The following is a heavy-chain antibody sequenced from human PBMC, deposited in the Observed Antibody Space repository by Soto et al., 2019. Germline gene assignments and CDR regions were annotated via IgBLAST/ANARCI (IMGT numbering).Heavy chain of an antibody. CDR2: IYNGGST. J-gene: IGHJ4*02. D-gene: IGHD1-1*01. CDR3: ARAPVGLEQISSFED. Sequence: SETLSLTCTVSGDSVSSVGFHWAWLRRPPGKGLEWIGYIYNGGSTYYRPSLESRMHMSLDATRMHYSLRLTSVTAADTAVYFCARAPVGLEQISSFEDWGQGKLVT. V-gene: IGHV4-30-4*01. CDR1: GDSVSSVGFH.